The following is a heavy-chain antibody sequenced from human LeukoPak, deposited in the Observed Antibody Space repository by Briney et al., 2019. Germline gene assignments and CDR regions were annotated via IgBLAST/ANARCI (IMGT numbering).Heavy chain of an antibody. CDR3: ARNYEFDTRQLVLEAMDV. CDR2: INPNSGGT. Sequence: ASVKVSCKASGYTFTGYYMHWVRQAPGQGLEWMGWINPNSGGTNYAQKFQGRVTMTRDTSISTAYMELSRLRSDDTAVYYCARNYEFDTRQLVLEAMDVWGKGTTVTVSS. J-gene: IGHJ6*03. D-gene: IGHD6-13*01. V-gene: IGHV1-2*02. CDR1: GYTFTGYY.